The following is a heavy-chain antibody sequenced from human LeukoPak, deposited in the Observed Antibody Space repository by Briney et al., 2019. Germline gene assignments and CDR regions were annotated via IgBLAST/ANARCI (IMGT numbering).Heavy chain of an antibody. CDR3: ARQARDSSWYNWFDP. CDR2: IYYSGST. Sequence: SDTLSLTCTVSGGSISSYYWRWIRQAPGKGLEWIGYIYYSGSTNYNPSLKSRVTISVDTSKNQSSLTLSSLTAADTAVYYCARQARDSSWYNWFDPWGQGTLVTVSS. V-gene: IGHV4-59*08. J-gene: IGHJ5*02. CDR1: GGSISSYY. D-gene: IGHD6-13*01.